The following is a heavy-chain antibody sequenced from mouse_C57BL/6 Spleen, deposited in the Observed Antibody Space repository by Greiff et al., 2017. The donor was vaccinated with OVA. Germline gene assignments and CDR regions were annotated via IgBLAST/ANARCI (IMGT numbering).Heavy chain of an antibody. CDR1: GFNIKDYY. CDR3: SKCLYGNRYFDD. CDR2: IDPADGET. V-gene: IGHV14-2*01. D-gene: IGHD2-1*01. Sequence: EVQLQQSGAELVKPGASVKLSCTASGFNIKDYYMHWVKQRPEQGLEWIGRIDPADGETKYAPKFQGKATITADTSSNPAYLQRSRLTTNDTAVYDSSKCLYGNRYFDDWGTGTTVTVSS. J-gene: IGHJ1*03.